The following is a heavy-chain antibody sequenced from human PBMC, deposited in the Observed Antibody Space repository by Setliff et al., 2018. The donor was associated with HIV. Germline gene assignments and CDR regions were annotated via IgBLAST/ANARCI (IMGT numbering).Heavy chain of an antibody. CDR3: AIGSSNWPHRPNNYYFDY. CDR2: INAGNGDT. J-gene: IGHJ4*02. V-gene: IGHV1-3*01. D-gene: IGHD6-13*01. Sequence: VSCKASGDTFTTYALHWVRQAPGQRLGWMGWINAGNGDTKSSQKFQGRVTITRDTSASTAYMELSSLRSEDTGVYYCAIGSSNWPHRPNNYYFDYWGQGTPVTVSS. CDR1: GDTFTTYA.